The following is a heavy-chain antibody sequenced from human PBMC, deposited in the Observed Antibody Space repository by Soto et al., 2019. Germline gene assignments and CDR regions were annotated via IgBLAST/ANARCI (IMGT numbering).Heavy chain of an antibody. J-gene: IGHJ6*03. CDR1: GGSISSGGYY. V-gene: IGHV4-31*03. Sequence: QVQLQESGPGLVKPSQTLSLTCTVSGGSISSGGYYWSWIRQHPGKGLEWIGYIYYSGSTYYNPYLKSRVTISVDTSKNQFSLKLSSVTAADTAVYYCASVVFWSGYYTEKYYYYMDVWGKGTTVTVSS. CDR3: ASVVFWSGYYTEKYYYYMDV. D-gene: IGHD3-3*01. CDR2: IYYSGST.